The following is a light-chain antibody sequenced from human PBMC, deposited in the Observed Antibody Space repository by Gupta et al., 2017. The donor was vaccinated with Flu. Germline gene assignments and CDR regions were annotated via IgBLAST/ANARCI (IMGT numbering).Light chain of an antibody. V-gene: IGKV3-20*01. CDR1: QSVSSSY. J-gene: IGKJ2*01. CDR2: GAS. Sequence: EIVLTQSPGTLSLSPGERATLSCRASQSVSSSYLAWYQQKPGQAPSLLIYGASSRATGIPDRFSGSGSGTDFTLTISRLEPEDFAVYYCKQYGSSPETFGQGTKLEIK. CDR3: KQYGSSPET.